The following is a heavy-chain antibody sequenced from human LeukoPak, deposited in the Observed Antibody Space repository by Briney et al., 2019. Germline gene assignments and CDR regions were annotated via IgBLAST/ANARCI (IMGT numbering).Heavy chain of an antibody. CDR2: ITNSGGTT. Sequence: GGSLRLSCAASGFTFSSYAMSWVRQAPGKGLEWVSAITNSGGTTYYADSVKGRFTISRDNSKNTLYLQMNSLRAEDTAVYYCAKRRGDSGYSFYFDYWGQGTLVTVSS. J-gene: IGHJ4*02. CDR1: GFTFSSYA. V-gene: IGHV3-23*01. CDR3: AKRRGDSGYSFYFDY. D-gene: IGHD3-22*01.